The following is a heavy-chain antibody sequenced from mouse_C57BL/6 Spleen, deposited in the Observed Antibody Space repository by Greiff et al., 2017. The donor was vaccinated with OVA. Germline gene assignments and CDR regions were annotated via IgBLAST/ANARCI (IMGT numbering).Heavy chain of an antibody. V-gene: IGHV5-4*01. Sequence: EVKLMESGGGLVKPGGSLKLSCAASGFTFSSYAMSWVRQTPEKRLEWVATISDGGSYTSYPDNVKGRFTISRDNAKNNLYLQMSHLKSEDTAMYYCARDPTVVARYAMDYWGQGTSVTVSS. CDR3: ARDPTVVARYAMDY. CDR2: ISDGGSYT. D-gene: IGHD1-1*01. CDR1: GFTFSSYA. J-gene: IGHJ4*01.